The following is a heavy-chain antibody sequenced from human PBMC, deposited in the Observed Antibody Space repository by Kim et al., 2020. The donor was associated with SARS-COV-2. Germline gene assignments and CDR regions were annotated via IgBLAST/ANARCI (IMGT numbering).Heavy chain of an antibody. CDR1: GFTFSDHY. CDR3: ASLSYGYVGELDY. CDR2: TRNKANSYTT. Sequence: GGSLRLSCAASGFTFSDHYMDWVRQAPGKGLEWVGRTRNKANSYTTEYAASVKGRFTISRDDSKNSLYLQMNSLKTEDTAVYYCASLSYGYVGELDYWGQGTLVTVSS. D-gene: IGHD5-12*01. V-gene: IGHV3-72*01. J-gene: IGHJ4*02.